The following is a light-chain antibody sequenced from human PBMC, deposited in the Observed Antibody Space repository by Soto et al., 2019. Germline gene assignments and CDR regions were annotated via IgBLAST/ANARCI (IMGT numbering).Light chain of an antibody. Sequence: QSALTQPRSVSGSPGQSVTISCTGTSSDVGAYNDVSWYQHHPGKAPKVMIYDVSERPSGVPDRFSGSKSDNKASLTISGLQAEDEADYYCCSYAGSYSWVFGGGTKVTVL. CDR3: CSYAGSYSWV. J-gene: IGLJ3*02. CDR1: SSDVGAYND. CDR2: DVS. V-gene: IGLV2-11*01.